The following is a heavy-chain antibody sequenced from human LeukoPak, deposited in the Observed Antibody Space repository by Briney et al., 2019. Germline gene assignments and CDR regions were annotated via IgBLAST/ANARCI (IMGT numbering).Heavy chain of an antibody. CDR3: AQSGGGYFDY. CDR2: FYYSGST. Sequence: SETLSLTCSVSGGSISGYYWSWIRQPPGKGLEWIGYFYYSGSTNYNPSLKSRATISVDTSKNQFSLKLSSVTAADTAVYYCAQSGGGYFDYWGQGTLVTVSS. J-gene: IGHJ4*02. V-gene: IGHV4-59*01. CDR1: GGSISGYY. D-gene: IGHD2-15*01.